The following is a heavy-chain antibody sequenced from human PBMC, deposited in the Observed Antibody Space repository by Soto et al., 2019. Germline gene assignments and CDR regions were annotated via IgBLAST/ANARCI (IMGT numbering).Heavy chain of an antibody. CDR1: GFTFNTYT. CDR3: ARGTTSDAFDV. J-gene: IGHJ3*01. V-gene: IGHV3-30*09. D-gene: IGHD1-1*01. Sequence: GGSLRLSCGASGFTFNTYTLHWVRQAPGKGLEWVTLISYDGGERDYAESVRGRFAISRDNSKNTLYLQMNSLRIEDTAVYYCARGTTSDAFDVWGQGTVVTASS. CDR2: ISYDGGER.